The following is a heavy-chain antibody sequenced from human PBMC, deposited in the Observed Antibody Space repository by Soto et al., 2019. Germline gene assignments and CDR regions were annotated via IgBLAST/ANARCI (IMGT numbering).Heavy chain of an antibody. J-gene: IGHJ5*02. CDR1: GYTFTSSD. CDR3: ARAASP. Sequence: QVQLVQSGAEVKKPGAAVKVSCKASGYTFTSSDINWVRQATGQGLEWLGWMNPNSGNTGYAQKFQGRITLTRSTSITTAYLELSSLSSDDSAVYYCARAASPWGQGTLVTVSS. V-gene: IGHV1-8*01. CDR2: MNPNSGNT.